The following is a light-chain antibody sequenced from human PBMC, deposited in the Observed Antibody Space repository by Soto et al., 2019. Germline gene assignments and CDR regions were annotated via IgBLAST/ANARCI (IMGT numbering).Light chain of an antibody. J-gene: IGKJ1*01. Sequence: EIVMTQSPATLSVSPGGRATLSCRASQSVSSNLAWYQQKPGQAPRLLIYGSSSRATGIPDRFSGGGSGTDFTLTISRLEPEDFALYYCQQYGSPPWTFGQGTKVDVK. CDR2: GSS. CDR1: QSVSSN. V-gene: IGKV3-20*01. CDR3: QQYGSPPWT.